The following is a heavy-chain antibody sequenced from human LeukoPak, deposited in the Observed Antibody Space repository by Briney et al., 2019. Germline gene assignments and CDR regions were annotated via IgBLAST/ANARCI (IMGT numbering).Heavy chain of an antibody. D-gene: IGHD5-18*01. V-gene: IGHV4-39*01. CDR2: IYYSGST. J-gene: IGHJ4*02. CDR3: ARWEGYSYGLPYYFDY. Sequence: PSETLSLTCTVSGGSISSSSYYWGWIRQPPGKGLEWIGSIYYSGSTYYNPSLKSRVTISVDTSKNQFSLKLSSVTAADTAVYYCARWEGYSYGLPYYFDYWGQGTLVTVSP. CDR1: GGSISSSSYY.